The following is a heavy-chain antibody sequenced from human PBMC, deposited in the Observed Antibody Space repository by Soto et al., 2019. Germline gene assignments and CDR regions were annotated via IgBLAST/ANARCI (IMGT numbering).Heavy chain of an antibody. V-gene: IGHV1-18*01. CDR3: AKRSGRNVDFDY. CDR1: GYTFSSYG. CDR2: ISDYNGNT. Sequence: QVQLVQSGAEVKKPGASVKVSCKASGYTFSSYGISWVRQAPGQGLEWMGWISDYNGNTNYAQKLQGRVNMTTDTATSTAYMELRSLRSDDTAVYYCAKRSGRNVDFDYWGQGTLVTVSS. D-gene: IGHD1-1*01. J-gene: IGHJ4*02.